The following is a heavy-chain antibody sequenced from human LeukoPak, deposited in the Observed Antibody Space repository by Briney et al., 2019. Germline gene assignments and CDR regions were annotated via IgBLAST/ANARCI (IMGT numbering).Heavy chain of an antibody. J-gene: IGHJ4*02. CDR3: ARGSGIITGTDE. V-gene: IGHV3-74*01. D-gene: IGHD6-25*01. CDR1: ELTFSSHW. CDR2: IKDDGSHT. Sequence: GGSLRLSCAASELTFSSHWMHWVRQAPGKGLVWVSRIKDDGSHTNYADSVKGRFTISRDNAKNTLSLQMNSLRAEDTAVYYCARGSGIITGTDEWGQGTLVTVSS.